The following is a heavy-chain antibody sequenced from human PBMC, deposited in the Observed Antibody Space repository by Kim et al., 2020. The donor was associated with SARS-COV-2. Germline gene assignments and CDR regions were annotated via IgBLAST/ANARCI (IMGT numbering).Heavy chain of an antibody. J-gene: IGHJ6*02. CDR3: ARAGSLRYFDWNYCYYGMDV. V-gene: IGHV4-31*03. D-gene: IGHD3-9*01. CDR2: IYYSGST. Sequence: SETLSLTCTVSGGSISSGGYYWSWIRQHPGKGLEWIGYIYYSGSTYYNPSLKSRVTISVDTSKNQFSLKLSSVTAADTAVYYCARAGSLRYFDWNYCYYGMDVWGQGTTVTVSS. CDR1: GGSISSGGYY.